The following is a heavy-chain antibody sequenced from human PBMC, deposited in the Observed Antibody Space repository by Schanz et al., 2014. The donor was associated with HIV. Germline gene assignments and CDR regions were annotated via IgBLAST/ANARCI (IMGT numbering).Heavy chain of an antibody. CDR2: IIPIFGTA. CDR1: EGTLSSNA. V-gene: IGHV1-69*01. CDR3: ARVGLRFSYYYYGMDV. J-gene: IGHJ6*02. Sequence: QVQLVQSGAEVKKPGSSVKVSCKASEGTLSSNAISWVRQAPGQGLEWMGGIIPIFGTATYAQKFQGRVTITADESTSTGYMELRSLRSEDTAVYYCARVGLRFSYYYYGMDVWGQGTTVTVS. D-gene: IGHD3-3*01.